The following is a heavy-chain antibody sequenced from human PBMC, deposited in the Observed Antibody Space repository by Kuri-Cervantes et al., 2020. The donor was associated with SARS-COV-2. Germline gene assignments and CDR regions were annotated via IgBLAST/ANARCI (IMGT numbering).Heavy chain of an antibody. CDR1: GYTFTSYG. J-gene: IGHJ6*02. CDR2: ISAYNGNT. CDR3: ARALQGVAATLPYYYYGMDV. Sequence: ASVKVSCKASGYTFTSYGISWVRQAPGQGLEWMGWISAYNGNTNYAQKLQGRVTMTRDTSISTAYMELSRLRSDDTAVYYCARALQGVAATLPYYYYGMDVWGQGTTVTVSS. D-gene: IGHD2-15*01. V-gene: IGHV1-18*01.